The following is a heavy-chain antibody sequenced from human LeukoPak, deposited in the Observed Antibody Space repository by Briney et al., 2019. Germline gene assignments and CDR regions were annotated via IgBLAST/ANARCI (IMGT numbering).Heavy chain of an antibody. CDR1: GFTFDDYG. J-gene: IGHJ4*02. V-gene: IGHV3-20*01. CDR3: ASEGEIGYGYLY. CDR2: IDWNGVST. D-gene: IGHD5-18*01. Sequence: GGSLRLSCAASGFTFDDYGMSWVRQAPGKGLEWVSGIDWNGVSTGYADSVKGRFTISRDNAKNSLYLQMNSLRAEDTALYHCASEGEIGYGYLYWGQGTLVTVSS.